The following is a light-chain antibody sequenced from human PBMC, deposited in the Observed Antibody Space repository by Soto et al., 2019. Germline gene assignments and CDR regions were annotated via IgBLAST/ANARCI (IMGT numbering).Light chain of an antibody. J-gene: IGKJ1*01. Sequence: DSMLTQSPGTLSLSPGERATLSCRASQPVDYNYVAWYQQKPGQIPRLLIYAASYRATGIPDRFSGSGSGTEFTLSISRLDPADFAVYYCQHYAASPCAFGPGTKVEI. V-gene: IGKV3-20*01. CDR1: QPVDYNY. CDR2: AAS. CDR3: QHYAASPCA.